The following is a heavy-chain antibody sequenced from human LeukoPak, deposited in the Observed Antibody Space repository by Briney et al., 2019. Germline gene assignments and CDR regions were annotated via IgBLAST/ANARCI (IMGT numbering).Heavy chain of an antibody. CDR3: ARRLVVVVAATRHFDY. CDR2: INHSGST. D-gene: IGHD2-15*01. J-gene: IGHJ4*02. V-gene: IGHV4-34*01. CDR1: GGSFSGYY. Sequence: PSETLPLTCAVYGGSFSGYYWSWIRQPPGKGLEWIGEINHSGSTNYNPSLKSRVTISVDTSKNQFSLKLSSVTAADTAVYYCARRLVVVVAATRHFDYWGQGTLVTVSS.